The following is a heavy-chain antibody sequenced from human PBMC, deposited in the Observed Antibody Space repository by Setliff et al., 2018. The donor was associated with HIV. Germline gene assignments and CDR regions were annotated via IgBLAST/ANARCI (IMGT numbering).Heavy chain of an antibody. CDR3: ARTACSLAMGCYFDF. V-gene: IGHV3-11*04. CDR1: GFTFSDYY. CDR2: ISSSGSTI. D-gene: IGHD2-8*01. Sequence: GGSLRLSCAASGFTFSDYYMSWIRQAPGKGLEWISYISSSGSTIYYADSVKGRFTISRDSAKNSLYLQMNSRRAEDTAVYYCARTACSLAMGCYFDFWGRGTQVTVSS. J-gene: IGHJ4*02.